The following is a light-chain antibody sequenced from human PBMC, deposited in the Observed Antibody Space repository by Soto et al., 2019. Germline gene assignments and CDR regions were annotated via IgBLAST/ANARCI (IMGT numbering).Light chain of an antibody. Sequence: IVLTQSPATLSLSPGDRATLSCGASQSLSRNSLAWYQPKPGLAPRLLIYDASTRAAGSPDRFSGSGSGTDFPPTISSRKREDVAEDYCHKYVIGARTLGQRTKVEI. CDR1: QSLSRNS. CDR3: HKYVIGART. CDR2: DAS. J-gene: IGKJ1*01. V-gene: IGKV3D-20*01.